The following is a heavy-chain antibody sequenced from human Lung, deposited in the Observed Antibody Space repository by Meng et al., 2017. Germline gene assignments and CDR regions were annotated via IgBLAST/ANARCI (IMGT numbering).Heavy chain of an antibody. D-gene: IGHD2-15*01. CDR2: ISSSSA. CDR1: GFTFSSYS. Sequence: EVQLVESGGGLVKPGGSWGASCAASGFTFSSYSMNWVRQAPGKGLEWVSSISSSSAYADSVKGRFTISRDNAKNSLYLQMNSLRAEDTAVYYCARGRVVVAATPSDYWGQGTLVTVSS. J-gene: IGHJ4*02. V-gene: IGHV3-21*01. CDR3: ARGRVVVAATPSDY.